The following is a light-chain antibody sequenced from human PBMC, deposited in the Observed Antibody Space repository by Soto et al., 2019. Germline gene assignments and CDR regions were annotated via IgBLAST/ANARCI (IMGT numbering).Light chain of an antibody. Sequence: QSVLTQPPSASGTPGQRVTISCSGGSSNIGRNTVDWFQLLPGTAPKLLIYSSDQRPSGVPDRFSGSRSGTSASLAISGRQPEDEADYVCAAWDASVNGLLFGGGTKLTVL. V-gene: IGLV1-44*01. CDR2: SSD. J-gene: IGLJ3*02. CDR3: AAWDASVNGLL. CDR1: SSNIGRNT.